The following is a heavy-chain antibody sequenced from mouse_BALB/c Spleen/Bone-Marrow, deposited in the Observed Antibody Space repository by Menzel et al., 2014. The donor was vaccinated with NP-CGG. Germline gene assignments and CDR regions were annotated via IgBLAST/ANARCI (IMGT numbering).Heavy chain of an antibody. CDR3: ARHHRYAYYFDY. D-gene: IGHD2-14*01. CDR2: IHPNSGNS. Sequence: VQLQQSGSVLVRPGASAKLSCKASGYTFTNSWMHWAKQRPGQGLEWIGEIHPNSGNSNYNEKFKGKATLTVDTSSNTAYVDLSNLTFEDSAVYYCARHHRYAYYFDYWGQGTTLTVSS. CDR1: GYTFTNSW. J-gene: IGHJ2*01. V-gene: IGHV1S130*01.